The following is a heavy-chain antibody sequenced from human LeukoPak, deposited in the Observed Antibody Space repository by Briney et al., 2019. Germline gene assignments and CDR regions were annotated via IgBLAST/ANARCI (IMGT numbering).Heavy chain of an antibody. Sequence: GGSLRLSCAASGLTVSNNYMSWVRQAPGKGLEWVLVIFPGGITYYADSVRGRFTISRDNSKNTVDFQMNSLRPEDTAVYYCASYDGRAAYFEYWGQGTLVTVSS. CDR1: GLTVSNNY. CDR3: ASYDGRAAYFEY. J-gene: IGHJ4*02. D-gene: IGHD3-16*01. V-gene: IGHV3-66*02. CDR2: IFPGGIT.